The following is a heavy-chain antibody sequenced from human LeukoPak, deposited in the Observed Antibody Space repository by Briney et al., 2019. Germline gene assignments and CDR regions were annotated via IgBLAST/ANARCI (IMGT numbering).Heavy chain of an antibody. CDR1: GFTFSRCA. J-gene: IGHJ4*02. Sequence: PGGSLRLSCAASGFTFSRCAMTWVRQAPGKGLEWVSAISGSGDSTGYADSVKGRFTISRDNSKNTLYLQMNSLRAEDTAVYYCAKDASGGFFPDYWGQGALVTVSS. CDR2: ISGSGDST. CDR3: AKDASGGFFPDY. D-gene: IGHD2-15*01. V-gene: IGHV3-23*01.